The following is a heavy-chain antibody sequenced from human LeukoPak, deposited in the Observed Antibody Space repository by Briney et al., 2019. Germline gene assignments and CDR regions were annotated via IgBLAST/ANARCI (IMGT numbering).Heavy chain of an antibody. V-gene: IGHV3-30*19. J-gene: IGHJ1*01. D-gene: IGHD6-6*01. CDR1: GFTFTSYG. CDR2: ISDDGSNK. Sequence: GGSLRLSCATSGFTFTSYGIHWVRQAPGKGLEWVAVISDDGSNKNYADSVKGRFTISRDNSKNTVYLQMNGLRAEDTAVYYCARDLSSSSTAYLQHWGQGTLVTVSS. CDR3: ARDLSSSSTAYLQH.